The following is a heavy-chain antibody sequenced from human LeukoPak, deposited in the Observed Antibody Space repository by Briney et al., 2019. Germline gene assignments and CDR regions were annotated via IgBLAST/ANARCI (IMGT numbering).Heavy chain of an antibody. V-gene: IGHV3-30-3*01. J-gene: IGHJ4*02. CDR3: ARDSRDFWSGFYFDY. Sequence: PGRSLRLSCAASGFTFSSYAMHWVRQAPGKGLEGVAVISYDGSNKYYADSVKGRFTISRDNSKNTLYLQMNSLRAEDTAVYYCARDSRDFWSGFYFDYWGQGTLVTVSS. D-gene: IGHD3-3*01. CDR1: GFTFSSYA. CDR2: ISYDGSNK.